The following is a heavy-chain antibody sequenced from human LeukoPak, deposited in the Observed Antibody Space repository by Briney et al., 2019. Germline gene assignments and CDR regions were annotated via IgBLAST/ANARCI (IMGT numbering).Heavy chain of an antibody. Sequence: DPSETLSLTCAVYGGSFSGYYWSWIRQPPGKGLEWIGEINHSGSTNYNPSLKSRVTISVDTSKNQFSLKLSSVTAADTAVYYCAKDRHPSTVTVYYFDYWGQETLVTVSS. CDR2: INHSGST. V-gene: IGHV4-34*01. J-gene: IGHJ4*02. D-gene: IGHD4-17*01. CDR1: GGSFSGYY. CDR3: AKDRHPSTVTVYYFDY.